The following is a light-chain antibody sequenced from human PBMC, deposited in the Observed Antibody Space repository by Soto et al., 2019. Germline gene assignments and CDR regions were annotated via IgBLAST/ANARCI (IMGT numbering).Light chain of an antibody. CDR1: QSISSW. J-gene: IGKJ2*01. Sequence: DIQMTQSPSTLSASVGDRVTITCRASQSISSWLAWYQQKPGKAPKVLIYKASSLESGVPSRFSGSGSGIEFTLTISSLQPDDFATYYCQQYNTYPYTFGQGTKLEIK. V-gene: IGKV1-5*03. CDR3: QQYNTYPYT. CDR2: KAS.